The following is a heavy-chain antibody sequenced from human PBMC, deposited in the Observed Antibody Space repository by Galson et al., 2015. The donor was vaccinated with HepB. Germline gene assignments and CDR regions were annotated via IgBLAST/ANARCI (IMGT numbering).Heavy chain of an antibody. CDR1: GFPFRSSP. J-gene: IGHJ2*01. CDR2: ISSDGTTK. Sequence: SLRLSCAASGFPFRSSPLHWVRQAPGKGLEWVAVISSDGTTKYYADSVKGRFTISRDNSKNTLYLQMDSLISEDTAVYYCARYVDVSSKRYFDLWGRGTLVTVSS. D-gene: IGHD5-12*01. V-gene: IGHV3-30-3*01. CDR3: ARYVDVSSKRYFDL.